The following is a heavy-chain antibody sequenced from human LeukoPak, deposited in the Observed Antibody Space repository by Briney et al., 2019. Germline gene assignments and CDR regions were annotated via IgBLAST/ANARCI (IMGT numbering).Heavy chain of an antibody. V-gene: IGHV4-59*01. J-gene: IGHJ4*02. CDR3: ARGRITMVRGVIMIYYFDY. CDR1: GGSISSYY. Sequence: SETLSLTCTVSGGSISSYYWSWIRQPPGKGLEWIGYIYYSGSTNYNPSLKSRVTISVDTSKNQFSLKLRSVTAADTAVYYCARGRITMVRGVIMIYYFDYWGQGTLVTVSS. CDR2: IYYSGST. D-gene: IGHD3-10*01.